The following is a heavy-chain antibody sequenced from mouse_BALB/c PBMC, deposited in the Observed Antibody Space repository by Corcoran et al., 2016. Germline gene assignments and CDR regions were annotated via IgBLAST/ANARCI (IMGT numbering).Heavy chain of an antibody. V-gene: IGHV14-3*02. CDR2: IDPANGNT. Sequence: EDQLQQSGAELVKPGTSVKLSCTASGFNSKDTYKHREKQRPEQGLEWIGRIDPANGNTKYDPKFQGKATITADTSSNTAYLQLSSLTSEDTAVYYCARGYYGYFDYWGQGTTLTVSS. CDR1: GFNSKDTY. J-gene: IGHJ2*01. D-gene: IGHD1-1*01. CDR3: ARGYYGYFDY.